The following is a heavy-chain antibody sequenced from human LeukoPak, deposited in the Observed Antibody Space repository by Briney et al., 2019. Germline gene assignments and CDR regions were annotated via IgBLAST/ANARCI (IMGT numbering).Heavy chain of an antibody. V-gene: IGHV4-4*02. CDR1: GGSISSSNW. Sequence: PSGTLSLTCAVSGGSISSSNWRSWVRQPPGKGLEWIGEIYHSGSTNYNPSLKSRVTISVDKSKNQFSLKLSSVTAADTAVYYCARVETKGRPRTTYYYYYGMDVWGKGTTVTVSS. CDR2: IYHSGST. D-gene: IGHD1-1*01. CDR3: ARVETKGRPRTTYYYYYGMDV. J-gene: IGHJ6*04.